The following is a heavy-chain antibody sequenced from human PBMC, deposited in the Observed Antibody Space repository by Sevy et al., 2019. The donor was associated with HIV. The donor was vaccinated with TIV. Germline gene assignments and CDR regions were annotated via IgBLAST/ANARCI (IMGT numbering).Heavy chain of an antibody. J-gene: IGHJ4*02. Sequence: GGSLRLSCAASEFTFSNAWMSWVRQAPGKGLEWVGRIKSKTDGGTTDYAAPVKGRFTISRDDSKNTLYLQMNSLKTEDTAVYYCTTDIVGALHSPSYDYWGQGTLVTVSS. V-gene: IGHV3-15*01. CDR2: IKSKTDGGTT. CDR3: TTDIVGALHSPSYDY. D-gene: IGHD1-26*01. CDR1: EFTFSNAW.